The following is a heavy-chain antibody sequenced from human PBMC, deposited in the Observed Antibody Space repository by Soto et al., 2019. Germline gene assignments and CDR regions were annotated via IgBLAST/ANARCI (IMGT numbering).Heavy chain of an antibody. CDR3: ARDGNDFWSGYSPQDYYYYMDV. CDR2: INPNGGGT. Sequence: GASVKLSCKASGYTFTSYHMHWVRQAPGQGLEWMGMINPNGGGTSYAQKFQGRVTMTRDTSISTVYMELSRLRSDDTAVYYCARDGNDFWSGYSPQDYYYYMDVWGKGTTVTVSS. J-gene: IGHJ6*03. V-gene: IGHV1-2*02. CDR1: GYTFTSYH. D-gene: IGHD3-3*01.